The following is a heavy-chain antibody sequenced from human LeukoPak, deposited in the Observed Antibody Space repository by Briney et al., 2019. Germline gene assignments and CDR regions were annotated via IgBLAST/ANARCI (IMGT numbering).Heavy chain of an antibody. J-gene: IGHJ3*02. CDR3: TTDYYGSGSYPDAFDI. CDR2: IKSKTDGGTT. Sequence: GGSLRLSCAASGLTFSNAWMSWVRQAPGKGLEWVGRIKSKTDGGTTDYAAPVKGRFTISRDDSKNTLYLQMNSLKTEDTAVYYCTTDYYGSGSYPDAFDIWGRGIMVTVSS. CDR1: GLTFSNAW. V-gene: IGHV3-15*01. D-gene: IGHD3-10*01.